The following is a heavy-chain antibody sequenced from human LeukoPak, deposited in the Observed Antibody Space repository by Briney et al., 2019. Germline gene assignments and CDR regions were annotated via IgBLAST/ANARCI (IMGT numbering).Heavy chain of an antibody. CDR1: GGSFSGYY. D-gene: IGHD3-9*01. Sequence: SETLPLTCAVYGGSFSGYYWSWIRQPPGKGLEWIGEINHSGSTNYNPSLKGRVTISVDTSKNQFSLKLSSVAAADTAVYYCATTPGRRYLNWFDPWGQGTLVTVSS. V-gene: IGHV4-34*01. CDR2: INHSGST. J-gene: IGHJ5*02. CDR3: ATTPGRRYLNWFDP.